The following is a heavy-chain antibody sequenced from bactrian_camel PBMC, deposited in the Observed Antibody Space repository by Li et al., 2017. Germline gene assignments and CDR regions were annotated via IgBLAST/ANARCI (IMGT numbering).Heavy chain of an antibody. Sequence: QLVESGGGLVQPGGSLRLSCAASGFTFSSYWIYWVRQAPGKGLEWVSSIKPDGGLTYYADSVKGRSTISRDNAKNTVALQMNSLKSEDTGVYYCVRISMGYWGQGTQVTVS. CDR2: IKPDGGLT. J-gene: IGHJ6*01. CDR1: GFTFSSYW. CDR3: VRISMGY. V-gene: IGHV3S1*01.